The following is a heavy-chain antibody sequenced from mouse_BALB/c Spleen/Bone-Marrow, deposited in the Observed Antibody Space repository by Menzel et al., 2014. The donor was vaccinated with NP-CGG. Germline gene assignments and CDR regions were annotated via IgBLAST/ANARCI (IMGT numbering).Heavy chain of an antibody. CDR1: GFTFTDYY. J-gene: IGHJ2*01. V-gene: IGHV7-3*02. CDR2: IRNKANGYTT. D-gene: IGHD1-2*01. Sequence: EVKLVESGGGLVQPGGSLRLSCETSGFTFTDYYMNWVRQPPGKALEWLGFIRNKANGYTTEYSASVKGRFTISRDNSQSILYLQMNTLRAEDSVTYYCARDIGRLLFDYWGQGTTLTVSS. CDR3: ARDIGRLLFDY.